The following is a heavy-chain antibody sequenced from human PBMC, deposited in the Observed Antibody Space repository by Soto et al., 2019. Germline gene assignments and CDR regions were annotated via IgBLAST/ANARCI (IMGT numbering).Heavy chain of an antibody. CDR2: ISAYNGNT. J-gene: IGHJ6*02. CDR1: GYTFTSYG. V-gene: IGHV1-18*01. Sequence: AASVKVSCKASGYTFTSYGISWVRQAPGQGLEWMGWISAYNGNTNYAQKLLGRVTMTTDTSTSTAYMELRSLRSDDTAVYYCARIYDFWSGYRPHYYYYGMDVWGQGTTVTVSS. D-gene: IGHD3-3*01. CDR3: ARIYDFWSGYRPHYYYYGMDV.